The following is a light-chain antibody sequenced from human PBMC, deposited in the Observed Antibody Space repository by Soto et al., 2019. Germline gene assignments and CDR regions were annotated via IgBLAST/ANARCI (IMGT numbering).Light chain of an antibody. CDR2: AAS. Sequence: DIQMTQSPSSLSASVGGRVTITCRASQGISHYVAWYQQKPGKVPKLLIYAASTLQPGVPPRFSGSGSGTDFTLTITSLQPEDVAAYYCQKYNSVPWTFGQGTKVEIK. CDR1: QGISHY. J-gene: IGKJ1*01. CDR3: QKYNSVPWT. V-gene: IGKV1-27*01.